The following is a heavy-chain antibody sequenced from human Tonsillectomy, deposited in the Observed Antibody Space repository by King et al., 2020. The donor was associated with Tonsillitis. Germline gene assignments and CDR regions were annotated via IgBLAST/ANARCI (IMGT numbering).Heavy chain of an antibody. CDR3: ARARYSSTWYVAYCDY. CDR2: ISSDGNSK. D-gene: IGHD6-13*01. Sequence: VQLVESGGGVVQPGRSLRLSCAASGFTFRTSDIHWVRQAPGKGLEWVAVISSDGNSKYYADSVRGRFTISRDNSKNTLYLQMNSLRAEDTAVYYCARARYSSTWYVAYCDYWGQGTLVTVSS. V-gene: IGHV3-30-3*01. CDR1: GFTFRTSD. J-gene: IGHJ4*02.